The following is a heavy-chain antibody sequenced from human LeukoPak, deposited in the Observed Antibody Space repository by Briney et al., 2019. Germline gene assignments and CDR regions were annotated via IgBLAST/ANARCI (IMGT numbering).Heavy chain of an antibody. CDR3: ARDYDDYGDWWGYYYYYYMDV. CDR1: GDSITSNNYH. J-gene: IGHJ6*03. D-gene: IGHD4-17*01. CDR2: LYYTGIT. Sequence: SETLSLTCTVSGDSITSNNYHWGWIRQTPGKGLEWIGSLYYTGITHYNSSLKTRVTISFDTSKNQFSLKLNFVTAADTAVYYCARDYDDYGDWWGYYYYYYMDVWGKGTTVTVSS. V-gene: IGHV4-39*07.